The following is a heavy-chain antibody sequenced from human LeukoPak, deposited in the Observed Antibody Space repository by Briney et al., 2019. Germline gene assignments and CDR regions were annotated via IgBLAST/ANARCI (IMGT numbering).Heavy chain of an antibody. Sequence: RPGGSLRLSCAASGFTFSSYAMHWVRQAPGKGLEWVAVISYDGSNKCYADSVKGRFTISRDSSKNTLYLEMNSLRAEDTAVYYCAREDGAYGSGSYPDYWGQGTLVTVSS. D-gene: IGHD3-10*01. CDR1: GFTFSSYA. J-gene: IGHJ4*02. CDR2: ISYDGSNK. V-gene: IGHV3-30*04. CDR3: AREDGAYGSGSYPDY.